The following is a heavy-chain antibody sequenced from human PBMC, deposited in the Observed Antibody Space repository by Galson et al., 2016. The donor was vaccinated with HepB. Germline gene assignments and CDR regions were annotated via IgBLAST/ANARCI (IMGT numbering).Heavy chain of an antibody. CDR2: VWYDGSNK. Sequence: SLRLSCAASGFTFYIYGMHWVRQAPGKGLEWVAVVWYDGSNKYYADSVKGRFTISRDNSKNTLYLQMNSLRAEDTAVYCCARDAPVAVTAFDIWGQGTMVTVSS. V-gene: IGHV3-33*01. D-gene: IGHD6-19*01. CDR1: GFTFYIYG. J-gene: IGHJ3*02. CDR3: ARDAPVAVTAFDI.